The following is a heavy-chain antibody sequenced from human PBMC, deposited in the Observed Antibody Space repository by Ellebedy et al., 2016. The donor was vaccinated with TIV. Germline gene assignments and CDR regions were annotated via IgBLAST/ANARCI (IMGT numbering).Heavy chain of an antibody. Sequence: GESLKISCAASGFSFSRYAMSWVRQAPGKGLEWVVGIFGSGGGISYADSVEGRFTISRDTSKTTLYLQMNSVRAEDTAIYYCAKGRGGGSDSSAPRYYFDYWGLGTLVTVSS. CDR1: GFSFSRYA. D-gene: IGHD3-22*01. CDR3: AKGRGGGSDSSAPRYYFDY. CDR2: IFGSGGGI. J-gene: IGHJ4*02. V-gene: IGHV3-23*01.